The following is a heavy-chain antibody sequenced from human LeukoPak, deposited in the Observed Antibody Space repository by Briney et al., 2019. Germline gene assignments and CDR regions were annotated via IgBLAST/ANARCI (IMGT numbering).Heavy chain of an antibody. V-gene: IGHV3-66*01. J-gene: IGHJ4*02. Sequence: GGSLRLSCAASGFTVSSNYMNWVRQAPGKGLEWVSVIYSGGNTDYADSVKGRFTISRDNSKNTLYLQMNSLRAEDTAVYYCARDSSGGGLNYWGQGTLVTVSS. D-gene: IGHD6-19*01. CDR3: ARDSSGGGLNY. CDR2: IYSGGNT. CDR1: GFTVSSNY.